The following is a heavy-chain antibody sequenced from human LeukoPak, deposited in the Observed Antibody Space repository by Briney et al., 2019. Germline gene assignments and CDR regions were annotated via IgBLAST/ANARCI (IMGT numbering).Heavy chain of an antibody. CDR1: GFTFSLYS. D-gene: IGHD3-16*01. V-gene: IGHV3-48*01. CDR3: ARGGGGDY. J-gene: IGHJ4*02. CDR2: ITSGSSTI. Sequence: GGSLRLSCAASGFTFSLYSMNWVRQAPGKGLEWVSYITSGSSTIYYAESVRGRFTISRDNAKNSLFLQMNSLRAEDTAVYYCARGGGGDYWGQGTLVTVSS.